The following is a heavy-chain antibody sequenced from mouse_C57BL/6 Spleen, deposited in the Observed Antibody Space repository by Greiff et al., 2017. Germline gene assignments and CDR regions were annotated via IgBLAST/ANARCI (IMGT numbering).Heavy chain of an antibody. CDR3: TRRDGNFLAY. Sequence: LVESGAELVRPGASVTLSCKASGYTFTDYEMHWVKQTPVHGLEWIGAIDPETGGTAYNQKFKGKAILTADKSSSTAYMELRSLTSEDSAVYYCTRRDGNFLAYWGQGTLVTVSA. CDR2: IDPETGGT. D-gene: IGHD2-1*01. CDR1: GYTFTDYE. V-gene: IGHV1-15*01. J-gene: IGHJ3*01.